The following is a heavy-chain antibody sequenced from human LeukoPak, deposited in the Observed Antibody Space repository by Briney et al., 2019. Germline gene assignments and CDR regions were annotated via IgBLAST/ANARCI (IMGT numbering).Heavy chain of an antibody. Sequence: ASVKVSCKTSGYTFTSYGISWVRQAPGQGLEWMGWISAFNGNTKYAQNFQDRVTMTTDTSTGTAYMELRSLRSDDTAVYYCARTRIGGTCYFIYWGQGTLVTVSS. CDR1: GYTFTSYG. V-gene: IGHV1-18*01. CDR3: ARTRIGGTCYFIY. CDR2: ISAFNGNT. J-gene: IGHJ4*02. D-gene: IGHD2-15*01.